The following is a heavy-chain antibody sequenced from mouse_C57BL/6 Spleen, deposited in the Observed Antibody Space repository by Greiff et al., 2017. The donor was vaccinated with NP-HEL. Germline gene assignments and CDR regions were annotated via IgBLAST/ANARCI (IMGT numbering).Heavy chain of an antibody. CDR2: IDPETGGT. CDR1: GYTFTDYE. D-gene: IGHD1-1*01. CDR3: TISGGIVITTVVATSYYAMDY. J-gene: IGHJ4*01. Sequence: VQLQESGAELVRPGASVTLSCKASGYTFTDYEMHWVKQTPVQGLEWIGSIDPETGGTSYNQKFKGKAILPADKSSSTTYMGLRSLTSEDSDVYYCTISGGIVITTVVATSYYAMDYWGQGTSVTVSA. V-gene: IGHV1-15*01.